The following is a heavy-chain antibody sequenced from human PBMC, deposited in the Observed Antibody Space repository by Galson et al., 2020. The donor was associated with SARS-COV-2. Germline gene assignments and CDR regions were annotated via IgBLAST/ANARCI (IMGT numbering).Heavy chain of an antibody. J-gene: IGHJ6*03. CDR1: GFTFSNAW. D-gene: IGHD5-12*01. Sequence: GGSLRLSCAASGFTFSNAWMSWVRQAPGKGLEWVGRIKSKTDGGTTDYAAPVKGRFTISRDDSKNTLYLQMNSLKTEDTAVYYCTTDPTINSYYYYYYMDVWGKGTTVTVSS. CDR2: IKSKTDGGTT. CDR3: TTDPTINSYYYYYYMDV. V-gene: IGHV3-15*01.